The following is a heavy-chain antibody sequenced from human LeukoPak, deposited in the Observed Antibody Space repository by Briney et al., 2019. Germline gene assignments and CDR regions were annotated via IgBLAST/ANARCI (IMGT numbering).Heavy chain of an antibody. J-gene: IGHJ5*01. V-gene: IGHV3-53*01. CDR3: AGHDWFEF. CDR1: GFTVSSNY. Sequence: SGGSLRLSCAASGFTVSSNYMSWVRQAPGKGLEWVSVLYSGGNTYYADAVKGRFTISRDNSKKTLYLQMNTLRAEDTAVYYCAGHDWFEFWGQGTLVTVSS. CDR2: LYSGGNT.